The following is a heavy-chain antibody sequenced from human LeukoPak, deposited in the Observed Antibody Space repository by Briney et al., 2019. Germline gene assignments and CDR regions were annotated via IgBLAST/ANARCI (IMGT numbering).Heavy chain of an antibody. CDR2: INPNSGGT. CDR1: GYTFTGYY. V-gene: IGHV1-2*06. D-gene: IGHD5-12*01. CDR3: ARGRNSGYDLGLYYFDY. Sequence: ASVKVSCKASGYTFTGYYMHWVRQAPGQGLEWMGRINPNSGGTNYAQKFQGRVTMTRDTSTSTVYMELSSLRSEDTAVYYCARGRNSGYDLGLYYFDYWGQGTLVTVSS. J-gene: IGHJ4*02.